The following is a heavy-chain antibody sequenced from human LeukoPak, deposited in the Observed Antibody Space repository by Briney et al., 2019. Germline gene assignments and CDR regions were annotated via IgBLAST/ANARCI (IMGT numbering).Heavy chain of an antibody. CDR1: GYSFTSYW. V-gene: IGHV5-51*01. Sequence: GESLKISCKGSGYSFTSYWIAWVRQLPGKGLEWMGIIYPGDSDTRYSPSFQGQVTISADKSISTAYLQWSSLKASDTAMYYCARHAYSSGWRDFDYWGQGTLVTVSS. J-gene: IGHJ4*02. CDR3: ARHAYSSGWRDFDY. D-gene: IGHD6-19*01. CDR2: IYPGDSDT.